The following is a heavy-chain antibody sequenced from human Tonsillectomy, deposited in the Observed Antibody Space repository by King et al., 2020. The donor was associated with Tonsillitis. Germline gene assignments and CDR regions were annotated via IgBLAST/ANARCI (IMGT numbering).Heavy chain of an antibody. D-gene: IGHD2-2*01. CDR1: GYTFTSYD. CDR3: ARKGYGSRTFCYSEGWFDP. V-gene: IGHV1-8*01. Sequence: QLVQSGAEVKKPGASVKVSCKASGYTFTSYDINWVRQATGQGLEWMGWMNPNSGNTGYAQKFQGRVTMTRNSSISTAYMELSSLRSEDTAVYYCARKGYGSRTFCYSEGWFDPWGQGTLVTVSS. J-gene: IGHJ5*02. CDR2: MNPNSGNT.